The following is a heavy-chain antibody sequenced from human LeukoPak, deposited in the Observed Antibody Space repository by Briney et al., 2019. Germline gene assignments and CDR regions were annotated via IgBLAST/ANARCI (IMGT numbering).Heavy chain of an antibody. CDR1: GGTFSSYA. CDR2: IIPILGIA. V-gene: IGHV1-69*04. Sequence: GASVRVSCKASGGTFSSYAISWVRRAPGQGLEWMGRIIPILGIANYAQKFQGRVTITADKSTSTAYMELSSLRSEDTAVYYCASLDTAMPLDYWGQGTLVTVSS. D-gene: IGHD5-18*01. J-gene: IGHJ4*02. CDR3: ASLDTAMPLDY.